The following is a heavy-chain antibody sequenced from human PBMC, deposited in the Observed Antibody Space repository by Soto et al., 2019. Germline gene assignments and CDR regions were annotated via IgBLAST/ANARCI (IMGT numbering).Heavy chain of an antibody. CDR2: INEDGSEI. J-gene: IGHJ4*02. Sequence: EVHLVESGGGLVQPGGSLRLSCLASGFTFSSNWMHWVRQVPGRGLVWVSRINEDGSEINYADSVEGRFTVSRDNAKNTLYLQMNSLRADDTAVYSCARDGEGYRGQGTLVTVSS. CDR1: GFTFSSNW. CDR3: ARDGEGY. D-gene: IGHD2-21*01. V-gene: IGHV3-74*01.